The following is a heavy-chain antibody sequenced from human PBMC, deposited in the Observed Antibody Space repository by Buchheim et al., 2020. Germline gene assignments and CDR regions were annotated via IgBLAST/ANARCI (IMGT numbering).Heavy chain of an antibody. CDR2: INPSGST. CDR3: AAYSSGWYGDDAFDI. Sequence: QVQLQQWGAGLLKPSETLSLTCAVSGGSFSGYYWSWIRQPPGKGLEWIGEINPSGSTNYNPSLKSRVTIIVATSTNQSSLKLSSVTAADTAVYYCAAYSSGWYGDDAFDIWGQGT. J-gene: IGHJ3*02. CDR1: GGSFSGYY. D-gene: IGHD6-19*01. V-gene: IGHV4-34*01.